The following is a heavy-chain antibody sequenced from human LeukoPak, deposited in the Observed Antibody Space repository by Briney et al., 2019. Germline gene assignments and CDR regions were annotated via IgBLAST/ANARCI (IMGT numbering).Heavy chain of an antibody. CDR1: GFTVSSNY. V-gene: IGHV3-53*01. CDR2: IYSGGST. CDR3: ASTGYYYDSSGPLIRYFDY. J-gene: IGHJ4*02. Sequence: PGGSLRLSCAASGFTVSSNYMSWVRQAPGKGLEWVSVIYSGGSTYYADSVKGRFTISRDNSKNTLYLQMNSLRAEDTAVYYCASTGYYYDSSGPLIRYFDYWGQGTLVIASS. D-gene: IGHD3-22*01.